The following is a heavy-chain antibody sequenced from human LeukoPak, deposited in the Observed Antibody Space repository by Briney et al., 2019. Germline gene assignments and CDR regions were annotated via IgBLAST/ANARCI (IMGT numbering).Heavy chain of an antibody. CDR2: TRNKANSYTT. CDR3: ARVLSIVGAAFDY. J-gene: IGHJ4*02. Sequence: GGSLRLSCAASGFTFSDHYMDWVRQAPGKGLGWGGRTRNKANSYTTEYAASVKGRFTISRDDSKNSLYLQMNSLQTEDTAVYYCARVLSIVGAAFDYWGQGTLVTVSS. V-gene: IGHV3-72*01. D-gene: IGHD1-26*01. CDR1: GFTFSDHY.